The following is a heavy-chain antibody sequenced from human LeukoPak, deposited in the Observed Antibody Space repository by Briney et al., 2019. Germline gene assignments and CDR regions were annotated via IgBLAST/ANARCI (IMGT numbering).Heavy chain of an antibody. CDR3: ARYPGIAAAGNMWFDP. Sequence: QTGGSLRLSCAASGFTFSSYWMSWVRQAPGKGLEWVANIKQDGSEKYYVDSVKGRFTISRDNAKNSLYLQMNSLRAEDTAVYYCARYPGIAAAGNMWFDPWGQGTLVTVSS. V-gene: IGHV3-7*01. D-gene: IGHD6-13*01. J-gene: IGHJ5*02. CDR1: GFTFSSYW. CDR2: IKQDGSEK.